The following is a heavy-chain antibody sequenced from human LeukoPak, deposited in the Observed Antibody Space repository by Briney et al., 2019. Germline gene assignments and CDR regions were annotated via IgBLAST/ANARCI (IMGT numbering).Heavy chain of an antibody. CDR1: GFTFSSYA. CDR3: ARRSYRGVIGLYYYYYMDV. CDR2: ISGSGGST. V-gene: IGHV3-23*01. D-gene: IGHD3-16*02. Sequence: GGSLRLSCAASGFTFSSYAMSWVRQAPGKGLVWDSPISGSGGSTYYADSVKGRFTISRDNSKNTLYLQMNSLRAEDTAVYYCARRSYRGVIGLYYYYYMDVWGKGTPVTVSS. J-gene: IGHJ6*03.